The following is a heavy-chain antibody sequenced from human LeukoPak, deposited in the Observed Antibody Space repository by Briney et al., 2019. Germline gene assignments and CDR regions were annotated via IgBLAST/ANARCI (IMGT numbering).Heavy chain of an antibody. V-gene: IGHV4-61*02. Sequence: SETLSLTCTVSGGSISSGSYYWSWIRQPAGKGLEWIGRIYTSGSTNYNPSLESRVTISVDTSKNQFSLKLSSVTAADTAVYYCARELRITIFGVAVYYMDVWGKGTTVTVSS. J-gene: IGHJ6*03. CDR3: ARELRITIFGVAVYYMDV. CDR2: IYTSGST. D-gene: IGHD3-3*01. CDR1: GGSISSGSYY.